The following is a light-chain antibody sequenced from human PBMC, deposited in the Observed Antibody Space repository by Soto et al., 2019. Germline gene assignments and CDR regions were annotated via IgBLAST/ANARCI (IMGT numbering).Light chain of an antibody. J-gene: IGKJ1*01. CDR2: AAS. Sequence: DIQITQSPSTLSASVLYRGTITFRTSQSVSIYVNCYQQKPGKAPKLLIHAASTLQTGVPSSFSGSGSGTDFTLTINSLQPEDFATYYCQHYNSYSEAFGQGTKVDIK. V-gene: IGKV1-39*01. CDR3: QHYNSYSEA. CDR1: QSVSIY.